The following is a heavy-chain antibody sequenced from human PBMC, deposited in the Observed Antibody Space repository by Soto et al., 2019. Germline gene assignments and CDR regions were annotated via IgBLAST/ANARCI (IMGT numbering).Heavy chain of an antibody. Sequence: HPGGSLRLSCAASGFTVSRNYMTWVRQAPGKGLEWVSAIYSGGSTYYADSVKGRFTISRDNSKNTLYLQMNSLRAEDTAVYYCARARSTAAGLFDYWGLGTLVTVSS. V-gene: IGHV3-53*01. D-gene: IGHD6-13*01. J-gene: IGHJ4*02. CDR2: IYSGGST. CDR3: ARARSTAAGLFDY. CDR1: GFTVSRNY.